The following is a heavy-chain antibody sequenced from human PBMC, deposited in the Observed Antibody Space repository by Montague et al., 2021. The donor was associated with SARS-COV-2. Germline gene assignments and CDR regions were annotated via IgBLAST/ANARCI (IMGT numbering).Heavy chain of an antibody. CDR1: GDSVSSYSAA. D-gene: IGHD3-22*01. J-gene: IGHJ4*02. V-gene: IGHV6-1*01. Sequence: CAISGDSVSSYSAAWNWIRQSPSIGLEWLGRTYYRSKWYNDYALFVKSRITINPDTSKNHFSLQLNSVTPEDTAIYYCARGVYYDGSGYYSFDYWGQGTLVTVSS. CDR2: TYYRSKWYN. CDR3: ARGVYYDGSGYYSFDY.